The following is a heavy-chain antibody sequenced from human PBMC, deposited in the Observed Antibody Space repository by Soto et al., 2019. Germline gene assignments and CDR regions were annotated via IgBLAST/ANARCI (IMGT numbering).Heavy chain of an antibody. CDR2: IIPILGIA. Sequence: QVQLVQSGAEVKKPGSSVKVSCKASGGTFSSYTITWVRQAPGQGLEWMGRIIPILGIANYAQKFQGRVTITADKSTSTAYVELSSLRSEDTAVYYCAREESERGWFDPWGQGTLVTVSS. J-gene: IGHJ5*02. D-gene: IGHD1-26*01. CDR1: GGTFSSYT. V-gene: IGHV1-69*08. CDR3: AREESERGWFDP.